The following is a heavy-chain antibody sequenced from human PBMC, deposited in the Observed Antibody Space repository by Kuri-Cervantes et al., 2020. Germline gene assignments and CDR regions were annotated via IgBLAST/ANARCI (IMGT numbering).Heavy chain of an antibody. CDR1: GGSISSSNW. CDR3: ARGRGYCTNGVCYHDGNFDY. V-gene: IGHV4-4*02. CDR2: IYHSGST. D-gene: IGHD2-8*01. J-gene: IGHJ4*02. Sequence: SETLSLTCAVSGGSISSSNWWSWVRQPPGKGLEWIGEIYHSGSTNYNPSLKSRVTISVDTSKNQFSLKLSSVTAADTAVYYCARGRGYCTNGVCYHDGNFDYWGQGTLVTVSS.